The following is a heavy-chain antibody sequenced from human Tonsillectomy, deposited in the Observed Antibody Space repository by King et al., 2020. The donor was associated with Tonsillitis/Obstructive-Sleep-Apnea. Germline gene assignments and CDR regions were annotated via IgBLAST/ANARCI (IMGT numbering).Heavy chain of an antibody. CDR1: GFTFSCYE. Sequence: QLVESGGGLVQPGGSLRLSCAASGFTFSCYEMNWVRQAPGKGLEWLSHIGTSSSSTFYADSVKGRFTMSRDNARNSVYLQMISLRAEDTAVYYCTTDRPGIEDYDYWGQGTVVTVSS. V-gene: IGHV3-48*03. CDR2: IGTSSSST. J-gene: IGHJ4*02. D-gene: IGHD4-11*01. CDR3: TTDRPGIEDYDY.